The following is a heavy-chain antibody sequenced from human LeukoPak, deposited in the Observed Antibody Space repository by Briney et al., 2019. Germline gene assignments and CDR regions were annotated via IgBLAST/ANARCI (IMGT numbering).Heavy chain of an antibody. CDR1: GFTLSSYG. CDR2: ISNNGGST. V-gene: IGHV3-64*01. Sequence: GGSLRLSCAASGFTLSSYGMHWVRQAPGKGLEYVSAISNNGGSTYYANSVKGRFTISRDNSKNTLYLQMGSLRAEDMAVYYCARVLNYYGSGIDYWGQGTLVTVSS. CDR3: ARVLNYYGSGIDY. D-gene: IGHD3-10*01. J-gene: IGHJ4*02.